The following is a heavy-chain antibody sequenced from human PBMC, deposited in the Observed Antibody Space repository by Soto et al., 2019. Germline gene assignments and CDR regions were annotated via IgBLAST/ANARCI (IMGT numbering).Heavy chain of an antibody. CDR1: GFTFSSYG. J-gene: IGHJ4*02. V-gene: IGHV3-30*03. CDR2: ISYDGSNK. D-gene: IGHD2-2*01. Sequence: QVQLVESGGGAVQPGRSLRLSCAASGFTFSSYGMHWVRQAPGKGLEWAAVISYDGSNKFYADSVEGRFTISRDNSKNTLYLQMDSLRAEDTAVYYCAIDLFEKSASWPAYWGRGTLVTVSS. CDR3: AIDLFEKSASWPAY.